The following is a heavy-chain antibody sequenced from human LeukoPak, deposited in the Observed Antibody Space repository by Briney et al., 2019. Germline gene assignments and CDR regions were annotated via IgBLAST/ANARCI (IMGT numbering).Heavy chain of an antibody. Sequence: AASVKVSRKASGYTFTSYDINWVRQATGQGLEWMGWMNPNSGNTGYAQKFQGRVTMTRNTSISTAYMELSSLRSDDTAVYYCARDQVSLDEQQLSGQRDTFDIWGQGTMVSVSS. CDR2: MNPNSGNT. CDR1: GYTFTSYD. CDR3: ARDQVSLDEQQLSGQRDTFDI. J-gene: IGHJ3*02. D-gene: IGHD6-13*01. V-gene: IGHV1-8*01.